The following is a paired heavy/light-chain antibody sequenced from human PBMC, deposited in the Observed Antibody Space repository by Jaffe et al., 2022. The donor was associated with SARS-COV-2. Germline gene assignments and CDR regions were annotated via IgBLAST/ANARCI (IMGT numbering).Heavy chain of an antibody. J-gene: IGHJ3*02. V-gene: IGHV4-59*08. CDR1: GGSISTYY. Sequence: QVQLQESGPGLVKPSETLSLTCTVSGGSISTYYWTWIRQPPGKGLEWIGYIYYTGSTNYNPSLKSRVTISVDRSKNQFSLKLSSVTAADTAVYYCVRWTVVTDAFDIWGQGTVVTVSS. CDR3: VRWTVVTDAFDI. CDR2: IYYTGST. D-gene: IGHD2-15*01.
Light chain of an antibody. CDR1: QSISRY. Sequence: DIQMTQSPSSLSASVGDRVTITCRASQSISRYLNWYQQKPGKAPKLLIYGASSLQSGVPSRFSGSGSGTDFTLTISSLQVEDFATYYCQQSYSTPPWTFGQGTKVEIK. CDR2: GAS. CDR3: QQSYSTPPWT. J-gene: IGKJ1*01. V-gene: IGKV1-39*01.